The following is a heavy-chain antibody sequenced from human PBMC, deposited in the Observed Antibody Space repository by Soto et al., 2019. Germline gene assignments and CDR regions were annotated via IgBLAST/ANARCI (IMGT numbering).Heavy chain of an antibody. V-gene: IGHV1-69*13. CDR3: ARGALTTQTYYYGMDV. J-gene: IGHJ6*02. CDR1: GDTSSSFA. Sequence: SVKVSCKASGDTSSSFAVSWLRQAPGQGLEWMGGIVPFFGTTNYPQKFRDRVTITADESTNTAYMELTSLTSGDTAVYYCARGALTTQTYYYGMDVWGQGTTVTVSS. D-gene: IGHD1-1*01. CDR2: IVPFFGTT.